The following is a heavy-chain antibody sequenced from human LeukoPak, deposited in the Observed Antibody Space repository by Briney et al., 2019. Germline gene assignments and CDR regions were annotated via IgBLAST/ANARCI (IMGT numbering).Heavy chain of an antibody. CDR3: ARVRKGGSTTGYYWYFDL. D-gene: IGHD4-17*01. Sequence: ASVKVSCKASGYTFTSYGIIWVRQAPGQGLEWMGWISVYSGNTNYAQKLQGRVTMTADTSTSTAYMELRSLRSDDTAVYYCARVRKGGSTTGYYWYFDLWGRGTLVTVSS. CDR2: ISVYSGNT. V-gene: IGHV1-18*01. J-gene: IGHJ2*01. CDR1: GYTFTSYG.